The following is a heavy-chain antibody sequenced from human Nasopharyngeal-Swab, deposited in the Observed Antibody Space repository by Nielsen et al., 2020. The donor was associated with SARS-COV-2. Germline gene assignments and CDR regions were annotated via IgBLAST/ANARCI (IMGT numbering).Heavy chain of an antibody. CDR1: GFTFSNYG. V-gene: IGHV3-33*01. Sequence: GESLKISCAASGFTFSNYGIHWVRQAPGKGLEWAAVIWYDGSNKYYADSVKGRFTISRDNSKNTLYLQMNSLRAEDTAVYYCAREGIVGATKLDYWGQGTLVTVSS. CDR2: IWYDGSNK. CDR3: AREGIVGATKLDY. J-gene: IGHJ4*02. D-gene: IGHD1-26*01.